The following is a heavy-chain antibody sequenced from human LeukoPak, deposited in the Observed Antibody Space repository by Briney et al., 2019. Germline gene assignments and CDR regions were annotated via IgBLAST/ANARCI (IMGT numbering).Heavy chain of an antibody. Sequence: SETLSLTCAVYGGSFSGYYWSWIRQPPGKGLEWIGEINHSGSTNYNPSLKSRITISVDTSKNRFSLKLSSVTAADTAVYYCASLRHCSSTSCSNGYYYYGMDVWGKGTTVTVSS. J-gene: IGHJ6*04. D-gene: IGHD2-2*01. CDR3: ASLRHCSSTSCSNGYYYYGMDV. V-gene: IGHV4-34*01. CDR1: GGSFSGYY. CDR2: INHSGST.